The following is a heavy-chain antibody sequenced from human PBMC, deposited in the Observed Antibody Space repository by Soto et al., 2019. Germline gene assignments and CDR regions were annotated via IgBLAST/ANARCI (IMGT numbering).Heavy chain of an antibody. J-gene: IGHJ4*02. Sequence: VRLQESGPGLVEPSETLSLTCSVSGDSINNYYWCWIRQPAGKGLEWIGRIYSRGSANYNPSLNTRRTMSVDTSETQVFLSVPSLTAADTAVNFCARGATRSADLPTYWGQGIQVIASS. CDR3: ARGATRSADLPTY. CDR1: GDSINNYY. V-gene: IGHV4-4*07. D-gene: IGHD5-12*01. CDR2: IYSRGSA.